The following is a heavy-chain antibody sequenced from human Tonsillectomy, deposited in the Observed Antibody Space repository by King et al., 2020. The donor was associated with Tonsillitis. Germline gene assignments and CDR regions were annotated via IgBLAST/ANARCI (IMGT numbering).Heavy chain of an antibody. CDR1: EFTFSSYA. CDR3: AXDHSYGALPALDV. J-gene: IGHJ6*02. V-gene: IGHV3-23*04. CDR2: ISGGGDRT. D-gene: IGHD5-18*01. Sequence: VQLVESGGGLVQPGGSLRLSCAASEFTFSSYAMTWVRQAPGKGLEWVSAISGGGDRTYYADSVKGRFTISRDNSKNTLSLLMNSLRAEDTAVYYCAXDHSYGALPALDVWGQGTTVTVYS.